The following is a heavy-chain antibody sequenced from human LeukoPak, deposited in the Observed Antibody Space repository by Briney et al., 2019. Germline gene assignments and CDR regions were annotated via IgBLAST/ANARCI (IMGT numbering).Heavy chain of an antibody. CDR1: GFTFNSYA. Sequence: GGSLRLSCAASGFTFNSYAMSWVRQAPEKGLEWVAAISGSGGGTYYADSVKGRFTISRDDSKNTLYLQMNSLRAEDTAVYYCAKDLGRYRNNYFDYWGQGTLVTVSS. V-gene: IGHV3-23*01. J-gene: IGHJ4*02. CDR3: AKDLGRYRNNYFDY. D-gene: IGHD1-26*01. CDR2: ISGSGGGT.